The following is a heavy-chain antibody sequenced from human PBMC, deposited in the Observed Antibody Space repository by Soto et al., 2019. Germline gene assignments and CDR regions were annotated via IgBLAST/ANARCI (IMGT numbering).Heavy chain of an antibody. CDR3: AKDRGGYIPVAGLDF. CDR2: ISGTGGST. CDR1: GFTFSDSA. D-gene: IGHD6-19*01. V-gene: IGHV3-23*01. Sequence: GSLGLSCAATGFTFSDSAMNWVRLVPGKGLEWVPGISGTGGSTSYSDSVKGRFTISRDNSKNTLYLQMTSLRAEDTAVYFCAKDRGGYIPVAGLDFWGQGTLVTVSS. J-gene: IGHJ4*02.